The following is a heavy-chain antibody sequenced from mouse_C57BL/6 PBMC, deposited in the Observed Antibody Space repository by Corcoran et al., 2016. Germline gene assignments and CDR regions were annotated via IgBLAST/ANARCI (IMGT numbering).Heavy chain of an antibody. CDR2: INTYSGVP. CDR1: GYTFTTYG. J-gene: IGHJ4*01. Sequence: QIQLVQSGPELKKPGETVKISCKASGYTFTTYGMSWVKQAPGKGLKWMGWINTYSGVPTYADDFKGRFAFSLETSASTAYLQINNLKNEDTATYFCAYSNDAMDYWGQGTSVTVSS. D-gene: IGHD2-5*01. V-gene: IGHV9-3*01. CDR3: AYSNDAMDY.